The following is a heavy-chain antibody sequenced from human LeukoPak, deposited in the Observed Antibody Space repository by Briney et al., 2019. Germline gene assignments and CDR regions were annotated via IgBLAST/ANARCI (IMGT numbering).Heavy chain of an antibody. D-gene: IGHD5-18*01. CDR2: IKQDGSEK. CDR3: ARVVVQLWLPYNWFDP. J-gene: IGHJ5*02. Sequence: PGGSLRLSCAASGFTFSSYWMSWVRQAPGKGLEWVANIKQDGSEKYYVDSVKGRFTISRDNAKNSLYLQMNSLRAEDTAVYYSARVVVQLWLPYNWFDPWGQGTLVTVSS. V-gene: IGHV3-7*01. CDR1: GFTFSSYW.